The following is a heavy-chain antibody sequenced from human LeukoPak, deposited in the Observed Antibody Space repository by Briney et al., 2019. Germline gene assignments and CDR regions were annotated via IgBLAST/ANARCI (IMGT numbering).Heavy chain of an antibody. CDR2: IKEDGSDK. J-gene: IGHJ6*02. CDR3: AKDSTDLLWFGELSIGGMDV. CDR1: GFTFRNYW. V-gene: IGHV3-7*01. Sequence: GGSLRLSCTASGFTFRNYWMSWVRQAPGKGLECVAYIKEDGSDKNYVDSVKGRFTISRDNAKSSLYLQMNSLRVEDTAVYYCAKDSTDLLWFGELSIGGMDVWGQGTTVTVSS. D-gene: IGHD3-10*01.